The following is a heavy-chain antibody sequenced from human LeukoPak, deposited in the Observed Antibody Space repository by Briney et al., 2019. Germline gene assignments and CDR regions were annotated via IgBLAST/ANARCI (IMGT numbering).Heavy chain of an antibody. CDR3: ARATILLYGMDV. V-gene: IGHV4-34*01. J-gene: IGHJ6*02. CDR1: GGSFSGYY. CDR2: INHSGSI. D-gene: IGHD5-12*01. Sequence: PSETLSLTCAVYGGSFSGYYWSWIRQPPGKGLEWIGEINHSGSINCNPSLKSRVTTSVDTSKNQFSLKLSSVTPEDTAVYYCARATILLYGMDVWGQGTTVTVSS.